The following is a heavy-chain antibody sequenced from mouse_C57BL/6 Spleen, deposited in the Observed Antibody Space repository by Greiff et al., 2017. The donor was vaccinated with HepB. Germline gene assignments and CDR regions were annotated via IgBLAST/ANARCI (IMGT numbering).Heavy chain of an antibody. D-gene: IGHD1-1*01. CDR2: IDPSDSYT. J-gene: IGHJ1*03. V-gene: IGHV1-50*01. CDR3: AGADYYGSSKYFDV. Sequence: VQLQQPGAELVKPGASVKLSCKASGYTFTSYWMQWVKQRPGQGLGWIGEIDPSDSYTNSNQKFKVQAPLTVAPSSSTAYMQLSSLTSEDSAVYYCAGADYYGSSKYFDVWGTGTTVTVSS. CDR1: GYTFTSYW.